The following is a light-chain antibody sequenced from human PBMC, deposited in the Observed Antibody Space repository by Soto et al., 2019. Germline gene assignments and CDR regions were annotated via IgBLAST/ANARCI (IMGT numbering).Light chain of an antibody. CDR3: QPRSNWPPT. CDR1: QSVSSY. CDR2: DAS. V-gene: IGKV3-11*01. J-gene: IGKJ3*01. Sequence: EIVLTQSPATLSLSPGERATLSCRASQSVSSYLAWYQQKPGQAPRLLIYDASNGATGIPARLSGSGSGTDFTLTISSLEPEDFAVYSCQPRSNWPPTFGPATKVDIK.